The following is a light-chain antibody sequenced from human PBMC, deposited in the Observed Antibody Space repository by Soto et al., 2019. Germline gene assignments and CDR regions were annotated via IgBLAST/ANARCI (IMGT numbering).Light chain of an antibody. CDR1: QNILYRSNSKNY. Sequence: DIVMSQSPDSLAVALGERAIINCNSSQNILYRSNSKNYFAWYQQRPGQAPKLLMYWASTRESGVPDRLSGSGSGSDFTLTISSMQAEDEAVYYCQQYYDAITFGQGTRLEI. CDR3: QQYYDAIT. V-gene: IGKV4-1*01. CDR2: WAS. J-gene: IGKJ5*01.